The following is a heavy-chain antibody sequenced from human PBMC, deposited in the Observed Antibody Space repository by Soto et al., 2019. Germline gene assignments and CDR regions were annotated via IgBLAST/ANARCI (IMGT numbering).Heavy chain of an antibody. Sequence: ASETLSLTCTVSGGSISSYYWSWIRQPPGKGLEWIGYIYYSGSTNYNPSLKSRVTISVDTSKNQFSLKLSSVTAADTAVYYCASTQMYYYDSSGYYQYYFDYWGQGTLVTVSS. J-gene: IGHJ4*02. CDR1: GGSISSYY. CDR3: ASTQMYYYDSSGYYQYYFDY. V-gene: IGHV4-59*01. CDR2: IYYSGST. D-gene: IGHD3-22*01.